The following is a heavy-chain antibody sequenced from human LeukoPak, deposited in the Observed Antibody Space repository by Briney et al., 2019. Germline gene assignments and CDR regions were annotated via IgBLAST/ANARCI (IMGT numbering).Heavy chain of an antibody. V-gene: IGHV4-38-2*01. CDR2: IYHSGST. CDR1: GYFIITGSF. J-gene: IGHJ2*01. D-gene: IGHD1-26*01. Sequence: SETLSLTCAVSGYFIITGSFWGWIRQPPGKGLEWIGAIYHSGSTYYNPSLKSRVTLSVDTSRNQFSLKMGSVTAADTALYYCARREGGTSYFDFWGRGTLVTVSS. CDR3: ARREGGTSYFDF.